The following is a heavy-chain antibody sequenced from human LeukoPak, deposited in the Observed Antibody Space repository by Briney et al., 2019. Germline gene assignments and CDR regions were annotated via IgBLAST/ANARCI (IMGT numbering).Heavy chain of an antibody. CDR2: ISSSSNTI. Sequence: GGSLRLSCAASGFTFSSYSVNWVRQAPGKGLEWVSYISSSSNTIYYADSVKGRFTISRDNAKNSLYLQMNSLRAEDTAVYYCTRGYYYDSSGYYGKFDYWGQGTLVTVSS. J-gene: IGHJ4*02. CDR3: TRGYYYDSSGYYGKFDY. CDR1: GFTFSSYS. V-gene: IGHV3-48*04. D-gene: IGHD3-22*01.